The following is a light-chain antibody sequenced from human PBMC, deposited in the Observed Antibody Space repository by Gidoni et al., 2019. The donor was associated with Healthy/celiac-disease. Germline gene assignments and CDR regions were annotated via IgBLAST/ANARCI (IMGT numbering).Light chain of an antibody. CDR3: QQYYSTPPLT. J-gene: IGKJ4*01. Sequence: DIVMTQSPDSLAVSLGERATSNCKSSQSVLYSSNNKNYLAWYQQKPGQPPKLLIYWASTRESGVPDRFSGSGSGTDFTLTISSLQAEDVAVYYCQQYYSTPPLTFXGXTKVEIK. CDR2: WAS. CDR1: QSVLYSSNNKNY. V-gene: IGKV4-1*01.